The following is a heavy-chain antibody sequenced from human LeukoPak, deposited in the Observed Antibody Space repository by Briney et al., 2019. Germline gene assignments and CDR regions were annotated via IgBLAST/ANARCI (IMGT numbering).Heavy chain of an antibody. CDR3: ARDFFHGHCSGLTCFLLDS. CDR1: GYTFTSYG. Sequence: GASVKVSCKAPGYTFTSYGITWVRQAPGQGLEWMGWISAHYGNTNYAQKFQGRLTMTTDTSTNTAYMELRSLRPDDTAVYFCARDFFHGHCSGLTCFLLDSWGQGSLVTVSS. J-gene: IGHJ4*02. V-gene: IGHV1-18*01. D-gene: IGHD2-15*01. CDR2: ISAHYGNT.